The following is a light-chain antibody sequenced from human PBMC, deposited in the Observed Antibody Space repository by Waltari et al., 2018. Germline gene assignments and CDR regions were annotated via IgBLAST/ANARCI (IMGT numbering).Light chain of an antibody. CDR1: ENALRY. V-gene: IGKV1-5*03. Sequence: DYEMTQSPSTLSASVGDRVTITCRSSENALRYLAWYQQRPDKAPKLLIYRASTLESGVSSRFSGTGSGTEFTLTINTLQPDDVATYYCQQYNEYPWTFGQGTKVEIK. CDR3: QQYNEYPWT. CDR2: RAS. J-gene: IGKJ1*01.